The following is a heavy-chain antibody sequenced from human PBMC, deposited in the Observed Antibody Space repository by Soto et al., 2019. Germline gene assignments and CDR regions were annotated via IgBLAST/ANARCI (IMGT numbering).Heavy chain of an antibody. CDR2: IYSSGST. CDR3: AMQRRDFDY. D-gene: IGHD6-25*01. V-gene: IGHV4-59*08. Sequence: QVQLQESGPGLVKPSETLSLTCTVSGGSISGYYWSWIRQPPGKGLQWIGYIYSSGSTNYNPSLKSLCTISVATSKNQFSLILSSVTAADTSVYYCAMQRRDFDYWGQGSLVTVSS. J-gene: IGHJ4*02. CDR1: GGSISGYY.